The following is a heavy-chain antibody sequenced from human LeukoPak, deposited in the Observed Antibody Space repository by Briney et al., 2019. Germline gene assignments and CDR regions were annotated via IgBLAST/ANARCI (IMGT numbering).Heavy chain of an antibody. Sequence: GGSLRLSCAFSGIIFSTYAMNWVRQAPGKGLEWISYISGSSSGSTSITQNADAVKDRFTNPRDNAKNSLHLQMDSLSDEDTAVYYCARDFWSGYYTEDWGQGALVIVSS. CDR3: ARDFWSGYYTED. CDR1: GIIFSTYA. D-gene: IGHD3-3*01. V-gene: IGHV3-48*02. CDR2: ISGSSSGSTSIT. J-gene: IGHJ4*02.